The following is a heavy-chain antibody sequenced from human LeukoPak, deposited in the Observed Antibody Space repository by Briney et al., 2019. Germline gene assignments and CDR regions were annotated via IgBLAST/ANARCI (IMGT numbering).Heavy chain of an antibody. CDR2: IIPIFGTA. CDR3: ARAYSSSWYHYYYMDV. Sequence: SVKVSWKASGGTFSSYAISWVRQAPGQGLEWMGGIIPIFGTANYAQKFQGRVTITTDESTSTAYMELSSLRSEDTAVYYCARAYSSSWYHYYYMDVWGKGTTVTVSS. J-gene: IGHJ6*03. D-gene: IGHD6-13*01. V-gene: IGHV1-69*05. CDR1: GGTFSSYA.